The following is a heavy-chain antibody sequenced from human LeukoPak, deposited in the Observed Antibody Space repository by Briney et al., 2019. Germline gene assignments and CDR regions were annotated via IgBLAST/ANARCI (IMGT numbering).Heavy chain of an antibody. Sequence: SENLSLTCTVSGGSISSHYWSWLRQPPGKGLEGIGYIHDSGSTNYNPSLKSRVNISVDTSENQFSLKLRSVTAADTATYYCARVFTNTWYSFWYFDLWGRGTVVTVSS. V-gene: IGHV4-59*11. CDR2: IHDSGST. CDR1: GGSISSHY. D-gene: IGHD2-15*01. J-gene: IGHJ2*01. CDR3: ARVFTNTWYSFWYFDL.